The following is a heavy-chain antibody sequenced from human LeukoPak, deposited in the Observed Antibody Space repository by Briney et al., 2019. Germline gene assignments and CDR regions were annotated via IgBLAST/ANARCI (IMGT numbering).Heavy chain of an antibody. CDR3: ARGRIGYSYGAGDY. CDR2: INHSGST. CDR1: GGSFSGYY. Sequence: SETLSLTRAVYGGSFSGYYWSWIRQPPGKGLEWIGEINHSGSTNYNPSLKSRVTISVDTSKNQFSLKLSSATAADTAVYYCARGRIGYSYGAGDYWGQGTLVTVSS. J-gene: IGHJ4*02. D-gene: IGHD5-18*01. V-gene: IGHV4-34*01.